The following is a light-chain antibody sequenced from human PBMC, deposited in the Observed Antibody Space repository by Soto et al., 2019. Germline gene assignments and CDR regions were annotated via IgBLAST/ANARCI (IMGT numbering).Light chain of an antibody. Sequence: QSVLTQPPSVSVSLGQSVTISCTGTSSDVGSNNRVSWYQQPPGTAPKLMIYEVSNRPSGVPDRFSGSKSGNTASLTISGLRAEDEADYYCTSYTSSTTPCVFGTGTKVTVL. V-gene: IGLV2-18*02. CDR3: TSYTSSTTPCV. CDR2: EVS. CDR1: SSDVGSNNR. J-gene: IGLJ1*01.